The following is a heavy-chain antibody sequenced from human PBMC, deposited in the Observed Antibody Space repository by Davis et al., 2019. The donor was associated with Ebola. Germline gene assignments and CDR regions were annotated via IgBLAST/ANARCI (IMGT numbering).Heavy chain of an antibody. CDR1: GGSISGSTYY. D-gene: IGHD2-21*02. CDR3: ARREWPSKCGGDCGGHDY. J-gene: IGHJ4*02. CDR2: IHYSGST. Sequence: PSETLSLTCTVSGGSISGSTYYWGWIRQPPGKGLEWIGSIHYSGSTYYNPSLKNRVTISVDTSKNQFSLKLNSVTAADTAVYYCARREWPSKCGGDCGGHDYWGQGTLVSVSS. V-gene: IGHV4-39*01.